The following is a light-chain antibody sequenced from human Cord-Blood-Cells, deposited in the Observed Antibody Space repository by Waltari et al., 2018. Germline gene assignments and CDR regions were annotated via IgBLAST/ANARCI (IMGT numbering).Light chain of an antibody. CDR1: QSVSSSY. CDR3: QQDVSPPWS. J-gene: IGKJ2*04. V-gene: IGKV3-20*01. Sequence: EIVMTQTPVTLSFSPGDTATLSCRASQSVSSSYLDWYQQKPGQAPRLLIYGASSRFSGIPDRFSGSGSGTDFTLTISRVEAEDFGVYYCQQDVSPPWSFGQGTKVEIK. CDR2: GAS.